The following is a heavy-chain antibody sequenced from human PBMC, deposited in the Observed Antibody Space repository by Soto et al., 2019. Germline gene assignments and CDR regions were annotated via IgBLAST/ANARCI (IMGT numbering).Heavy chain of an antibody. CDR2: IYYSGST. CDR3: ARESPDSSVFQH. Sequence: PSETLSLTCTVSGGSISSGDYYWSWIRQPPGKGLEWIGYIYYSGSTYYNPSLKSRITISVDTSKNQFSLKLSSVTAADTAVYYCARESPDSSVFQHWGQGTLVTVSS. CDR1: GGSISSGDYY. D-gene: IGHD3-22*01. J-gene: IGHJ1*01. V-gene: IGHV4-30-4*01.